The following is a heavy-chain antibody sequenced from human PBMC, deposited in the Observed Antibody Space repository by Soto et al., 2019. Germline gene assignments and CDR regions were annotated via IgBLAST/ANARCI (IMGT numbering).Heavy chain of an antibody. V-gene: IGHV1-2*02. D-gene: IGHD1-26*01. CDR1: GYTLTDYY. CDR3: ARSSGSYSYYGMDV. Sequence: QVQLAQSGAEVKKPGASVKFSCKASGYTLTDYYIHWVRQAPGRGLELMGWINPKTGDTYSAQNFQGRVTTTRDTSIDTGYMELSRLQSDDTAVYYCARSSGSYSYYGMDVWGQGTTLTVSS. J-gene: IGHJ6*02. CDR2: INPKTGDT.